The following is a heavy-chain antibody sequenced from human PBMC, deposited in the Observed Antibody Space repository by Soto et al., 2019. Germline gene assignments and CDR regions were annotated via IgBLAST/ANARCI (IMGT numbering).Heavy chain of an antibody. CDR1: GGSFSDYI. CDR2: INHSGSA. J-gene: IGHJ4*02. Sequence: SETLSLTCDVYGGSFSDYIWTWIRQTPGKGLQWIGQINHSGSANYNPSLKSRVTISVHTSSSQFSLELSSVTAADTAVYYCARGLISGSHYSGGWYYFDSWGQGTQVTV. V-gene: IGHV4-34*01. D-gene: IGHD1-26*01. CDR3: ARGLISGSHYSGGWYYFDS.